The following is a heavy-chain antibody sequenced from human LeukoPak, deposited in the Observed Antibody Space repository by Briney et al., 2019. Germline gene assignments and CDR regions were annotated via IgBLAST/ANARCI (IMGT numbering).Heavy chain of an antibody. CDR2: ISSSSSYI. D-gene: IGHD2-8*01. V-gene: IGHV3-21*01. CDR1: GFTFSSYS. CDR3: ARVSGYCTNGVCLLDY. J-gene: IGHJ4*02. Sequence: PGGSLRLSCAASGFTFSSYSMNWVCQAPGKGLEWVSSISSSSSYIYYADSVKGRFTISRDNAKNSLYLQMNSLRAEDTAVYYCARVSGYCTNGVCLLDYWGQGTLVTVSS.